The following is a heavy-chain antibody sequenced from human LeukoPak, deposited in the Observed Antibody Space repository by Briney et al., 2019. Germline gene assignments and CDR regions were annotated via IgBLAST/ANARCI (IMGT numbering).Heavy chain of an antibody. V-gene: IGHV4-59*01. J-gene: IGHJ3*02. CDR3: ARGDWNYGAFDI. CDR2: IYYSGST. D-gene: IGHD1-7*01. CDR1: GGSISSYY. Sequence: SETLSLTCTASGGSISSYYWSWIRQPPGKGLEWIGYIYYSGSTNYNPSLKSRVTISVDTSKNQFSLKLSSVTAADTAVYYCARGDWNYGAFDIWGQGTMVTVSS.